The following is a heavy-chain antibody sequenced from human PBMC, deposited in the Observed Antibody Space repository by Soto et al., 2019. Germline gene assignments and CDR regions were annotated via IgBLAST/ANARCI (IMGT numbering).Heavy chain of an antibody. V-gene: IGHV4-34*01. J-gene: IGHJ5*02. CDR2: INHSGST. CDR3: ARGGRGSGWYWFDP. D-gene: IGHD6-19*01. CDR1: CGSFSGYY. Sequence: PSETLSLTCAVYCGSFSGYYWSWIRQPPGKGLEWIGEINHSGSTNYNPSLKSRVTISVDTSKNQFSLNLSSVTAADTAVYYCARGGRGSGWYWFDPWGQGTLVTVPQ.